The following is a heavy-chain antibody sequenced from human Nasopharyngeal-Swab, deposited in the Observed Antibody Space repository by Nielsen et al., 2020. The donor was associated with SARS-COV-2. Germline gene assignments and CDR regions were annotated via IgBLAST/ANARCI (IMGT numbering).Heavy chain of an antibody. V-gene: IGHV3-30*03. D-gene: IGHD3-10*01. Sequence: WIRQPPGKGLEWVAVISYDGSNKYYADSVKGRFTISRDNSKNTLYLQMNSLRAEDTAVYYCARVWFDRLSYYGMDVWGQGTTVTVSS. CDR2: ISYDGSNK. CDR3: ARVWFDRLSYYGMDV. J-gene: IGHJ6*02.